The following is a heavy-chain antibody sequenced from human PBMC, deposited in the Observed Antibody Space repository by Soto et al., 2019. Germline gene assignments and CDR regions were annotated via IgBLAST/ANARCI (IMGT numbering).Heavy chain of an antibody. J-gene: IGHJ4*02. CDR1: GDSISSYY. CDR2: LYYGRSA. V-gene: IGHV4-59*01. D-gene: IGHD3-22*01. Sequence: QVQLQESGPGLVKPSETPSLTCAVSGDSISSYYCMWIRQPPGKGLESIGYLYYGRSANYNPSLTSRVTLSVDTSTNQCSLTLSSMTAADTAVYYCALRSMAVVPEYWGQGTLVTVSS. CDR3: ALRSMAVVPEY.